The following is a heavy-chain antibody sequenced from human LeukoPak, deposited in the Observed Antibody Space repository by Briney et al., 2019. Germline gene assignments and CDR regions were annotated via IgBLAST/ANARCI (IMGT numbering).Heavy chain of an antibody. CDR2: ISGSGGST. D-gene: IGHD3-22*01. Sequence: GGSLRLSCTVSGSTISNYGMSWVRHTQGKGQEWVAGISGSGGSTNYADSVKGRFTISRDNPKNALYLQMNILRAEDTAVYFCAKRGVVIRVILVGFHKEAYYFDSWGQGALVTLSS. CDR1: GSTISNYG. CDR3: AKRGVVIRVILVGFHKEAYYFDS. V-gene: IGHV3-23*01. J-gene: IGHJ4*02.